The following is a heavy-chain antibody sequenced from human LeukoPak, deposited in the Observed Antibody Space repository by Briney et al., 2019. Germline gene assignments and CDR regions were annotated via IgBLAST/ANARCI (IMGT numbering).Heavy chain of an antibody. Sequence: SETLSLTCTVSGYSISSGYYWGWIRQPPGKGLEWIGSIYHSGSTYYNPSLKSRVTISVDTSKNQFSLRLSSVTAADTAVYYCAREGGSRVFDIWGQGTMVTVSA. CDR2: IYHSGST. J-gene: IGHJ3*02. CDR3: AREGGSRVFDI. V-gene: IGHV4-38-2*02. CDR1: GYSISSGYY. D-gene: IGHD3-16*01.